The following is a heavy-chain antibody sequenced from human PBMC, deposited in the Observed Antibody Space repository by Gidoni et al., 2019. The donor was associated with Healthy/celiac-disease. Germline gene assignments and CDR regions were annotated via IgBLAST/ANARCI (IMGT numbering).Heavy chain of an antibody. CDR2: INPSGGST. CDR3: ARGVRGVIIACGMDV. D-gene: IGHD3-10*01. J-gene: IGHJ6*02. CDR1: GYTFTSYY. Sequence: QVQLVQSGAEVKKPGASVKVSCTASGYTFTSYYMHWVRQAPGQGLEWMGIINPSGGSTSYEQKFQGRVTMNRDTSTSTVYMELSSLRSEDTAVYYCARGVRGVIIACGMDVWGQGTTVTVSS. V-gene: IGHV1-46*03.